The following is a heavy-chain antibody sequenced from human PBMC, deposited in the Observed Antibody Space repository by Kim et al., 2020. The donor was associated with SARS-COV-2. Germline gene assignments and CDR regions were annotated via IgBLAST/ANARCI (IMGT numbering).Heavy chain of an antibody. V-gene: IGHV3-21*01. CDR2: ISSSSSYI. CDR1: GFSFSNYT. J-gene: IGHJ4*02. Sequence: GGSLRLSCAASGFSFSNYTMNWVRQAPGKGLEWVSSISSSSSYIYYADSLKGRFTISRDNAKNSLYLQMNSLRAEDTAVYYCARVGYCSSTSCPEGWSFDYWGQGTLVTVSS. D-gene: IGHD2-2*01. CDR3: ARVGYCSSTSCPEGWSFDY.